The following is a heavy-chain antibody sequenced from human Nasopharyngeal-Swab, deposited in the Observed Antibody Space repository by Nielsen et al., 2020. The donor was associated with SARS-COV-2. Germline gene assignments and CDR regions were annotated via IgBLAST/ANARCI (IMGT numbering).Heavy chain of an antibody. J-gene: IGHJ4*02. V-gene: IGHV3-30*18. CDR2: ISNDGSNK. CDR1: GFTFSSYG. D-gene: IGHD3-22*01. Sequence: GESLKISCAASGFTFSSYGMHWVRQAPGKGLEWVAIISNDGSNKYYADSVKGRFAISRDNSKNTLHLQMNSLRAEDTAVYYCAKDRYDSSGYLFDYWGQGNLVTVSS. CDR3: AKDRYDSSGYLFDY.